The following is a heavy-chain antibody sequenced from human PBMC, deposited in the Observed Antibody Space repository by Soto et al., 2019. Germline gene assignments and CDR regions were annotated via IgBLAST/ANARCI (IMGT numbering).Heavy chain of an antibody. Sequence: PLRLSCGAAWLKSSSYAMRRIRKEPGKGMRCVTAISGSGDNTYYADSVKGRFTVSRDNSENTLYLQMSSLRVEDTAVYYCAKDRAGSYYSLGTVDYLGQGTLVTVSS. CDR1: WLKSSSYA. CDR2: ISGSGDNT. D-gene: IGHD1-26*01. V-gene: IGHV3-23*01. CDR3: AKDRAGSYYSLGTVDY. J-gene: IGHJ4*02.